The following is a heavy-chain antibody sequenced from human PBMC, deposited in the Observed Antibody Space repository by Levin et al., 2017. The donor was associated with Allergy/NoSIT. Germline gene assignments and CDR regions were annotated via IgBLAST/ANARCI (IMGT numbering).Heavy chain of an antibody. Sequence: GGSLRLSCAASGFTFSDYFMTWVRQAPGKGLEWVSGMYGNGGVPYYADSVKGRFTTSRDNSKNTLYLQMNSLRVDDTAIYYCAKGQGHPHTSYSFDYWGQGNLVTVSS. CDR1: GFTFSDYF. CDR3: AKGQGHPHTSYSFDY. CDR2: MYGNGGVP. J-gene: IGHJ4*02. V-gene: IGHV3-23*01.